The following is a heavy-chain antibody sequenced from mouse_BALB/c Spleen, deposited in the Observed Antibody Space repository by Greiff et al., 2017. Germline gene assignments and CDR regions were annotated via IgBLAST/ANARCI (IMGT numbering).Heavy chain of an antibody. V-gene: IGHV5-9-4*01. CDR2: ISSGGSYT. D-gene: IGHD2-1*01. J-gene: IGHJ4*01. Sequence: EVQRVESGGGLVKPGGSLKLSCAASGFTFSSYAMSWVRQSPEKRLEWVAEISSGGSYTYYPDTVTGRFTISRDNAKNTLYLEMSSLRSEDTAMYYCARVGNYGYYAMDYWGQGTSVTVSS. CDR3: ARVGNYGYYAMDY. CDR1: GFTFSSYA.